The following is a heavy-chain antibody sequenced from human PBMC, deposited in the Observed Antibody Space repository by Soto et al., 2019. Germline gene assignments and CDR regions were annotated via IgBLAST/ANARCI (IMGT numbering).Heavy chain of an antibody. CDR2: ISYDGSNK. CDR3: ARVNVDTAMAGPGHYYYYGMDV. V-gene: IGHV3-30-3*01. J-gene: IGHJ6*02. CDR1: GFTFSSYA. Sequence: PWGCTRLSCAACGFTFSSYAIHWVRKDPGKGLEWVAVISYDGSNKYYADSVKGRFTISRDNSKNTLYLQMNSLRAEDTAVYYCARVNVDTAMAGPGHYYYYGMDVWGQGTTVTVSS. D-gene: IGHD5-18*01.